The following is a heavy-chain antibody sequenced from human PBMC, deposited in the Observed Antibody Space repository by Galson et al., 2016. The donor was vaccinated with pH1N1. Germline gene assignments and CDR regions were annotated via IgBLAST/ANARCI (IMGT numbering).Heavy chain of an antibody. CDR3: ASAGYRSGWYGIGAFDV. CDR2: IYHSGST. V-gene: IGHV4-4*02. D-gene: IGHD6-13*01. J-gene: IGHJ3*01. CDR1: GFTFSRYG. Sequence: SLRLSCAASGFTFSRYGMHWVRQPPGKGLEWIGEIYHSGSTNYNPSLKSRVTISVDKSKNQFSLKLRSVTAADTAVYYCASAGYRSGWYGIGAFDVWGQGTKVTVSS.